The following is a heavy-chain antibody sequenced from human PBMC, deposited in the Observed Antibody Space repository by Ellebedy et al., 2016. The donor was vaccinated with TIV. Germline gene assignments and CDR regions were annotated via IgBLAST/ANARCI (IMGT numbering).Heavy chain of an antibody. Sequence: GGSLRLSCAASGFTFSTYNMNWVRQAPGKGLEWVSSISGDSSYIYNADSLKGRFTISRDNAKNSLYLQIKSLRAEDTAVYYCARDMGYTSGWHYFDYWGQGTLVTVSS. D-gene: IGHD6-19*01. V-gene: IGHV3-21*04. CDR1: GFTFSTYN. CDR3: ARDMGYTSGWHYFDY. J-gene: IGHJ4*02. CDR2: ISGDSSYI.